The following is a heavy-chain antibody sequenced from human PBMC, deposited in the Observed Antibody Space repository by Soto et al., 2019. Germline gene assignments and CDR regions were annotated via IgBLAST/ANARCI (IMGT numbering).Heavy chain of an antibody. CDR3: ARGKWDLLLHRPNAFDI. V-gene: IGHV1-69*13. D-gene: IGHD1-26*01. J-gene: IGHJ3*02. Sequence: SVKVSCKTSGGTFTNCAISCVRQAPGQGLEWMGGITPIFDTTKYAQEFQGRVTITADESSTTAYMEMSSLRSEDTAVYFCARGKWDLLLHRPNAFDIWGQGTLVTVSS. CDR2: ITPIFDTT. CDR1: GGTFTNCA.